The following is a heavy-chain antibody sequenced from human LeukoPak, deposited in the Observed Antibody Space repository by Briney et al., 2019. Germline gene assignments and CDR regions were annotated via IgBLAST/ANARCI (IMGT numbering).Heavy chain of an antibody. CDR3: ARVESASLSFDY. D-gene: IGHD1-1*01. J-gene: IGHJ4*02. V-gene: IGHV3-NL1*01. CDR2: ISGDGGST. CDR1: GFTFSTYG. Sequence: PGGSLRLSCAASGFTFSTYGMHWVRQAPGKGLERVSLISGDGGSTYYADSVKGRFTISRDNSKNTLYLQMNSLRPEDTAVYYCARVESASLSFDYWGQGTLVTVSS.